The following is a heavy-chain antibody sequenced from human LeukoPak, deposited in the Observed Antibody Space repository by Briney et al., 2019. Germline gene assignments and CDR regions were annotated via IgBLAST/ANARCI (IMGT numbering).Heavy chain of an antibody. V-gene: IGHV3-11*01. CDR2: IGASGSTI. J-gene: IGHJ6*02. CDR1: GFTFRKHY. D-gene: IGHD3-16*01. CDR3: AKDLREWYYDPNGNYFSYGMDV. Sequence: GGSLRLSCAASGFTFRKHYMGWIRQAPGRGPEWVAYIGASGSTIYYRDSVNGRFTISRDNAKNSLHLQMNSLRAEDTAVYYCAKDLREWYYDPNGNYFSYGMDVWGQGTTVVVSS.